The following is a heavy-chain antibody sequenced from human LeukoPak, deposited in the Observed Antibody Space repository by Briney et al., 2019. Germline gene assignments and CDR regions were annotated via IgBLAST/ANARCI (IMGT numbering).Heavy chain of an antibody. V-gene: IGHV4-39*07. CDR2: IYYSGST. Sequence: PSETLSLTCTVSGGSISSSSYYWGWIRQPPGKGLEWIGSIYYSGSTYYNPSLKSRVTISVDTSNNQFSLKLSSVTAADTAVYYCASGTYYDILTGYSLYYFDYWGQGTLVTVSS. CDR1: GGSISSSSYY. J-gene: IGHJ4*02. D-gene: IGHD3-9*01. CDR3: ASGTYYDILTGYSLYYFDY.